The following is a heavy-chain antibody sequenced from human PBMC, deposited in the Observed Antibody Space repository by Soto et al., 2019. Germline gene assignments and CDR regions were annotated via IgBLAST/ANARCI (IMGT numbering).Heavy chain of an antibody. CDR3: AGYFPNLEWLLLLRYYYGMDV. CDR1: GGTFSIYA. D-gene: IGHD3-3*01. J-gene: IGHJ6*02. CDR2: IIPIFGTA. V-gene: IGHV1-69*13. Sequence: ASVKVSCKASGGTFSIYAISWVLQAPGQGLKWMGGIIPIFGTANYAQKFQGRVTITADESTSTAYMELSSLRSEDTAVYYCAGYFPNLEWLLLLRYYYGMDVWGQGTTVTVSS.